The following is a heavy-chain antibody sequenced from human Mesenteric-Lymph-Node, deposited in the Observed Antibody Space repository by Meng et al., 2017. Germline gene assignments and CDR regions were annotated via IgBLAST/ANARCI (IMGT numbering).Heavy chain of an antibody. Sequence: GRSLRLSCAASGFTFSSYAMHWVRQAPGKGLEWVAVISYDGSNKYYADSVKGRFTISRDNSKNTLYLQMNSLRAEDTAVYYCAREHYYYGMDVWGQGTTVTVSS. CDR3: AREHYYYGMDV. J-gene: IGHJ6*02. CDR2: ISYDGSNK. V-gene: IGHV3-30*04. CDR1: GFTFSSYA.